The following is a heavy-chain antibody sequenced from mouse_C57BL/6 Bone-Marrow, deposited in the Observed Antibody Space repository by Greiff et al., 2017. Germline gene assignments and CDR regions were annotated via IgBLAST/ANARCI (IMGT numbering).Heavy chain of an antibody. CDR3: AREAVDGYNPLNYYDD. V-gene: IGHV1-69*01. CDR2: IDPSDSYT. J-gene: IGHJ2*01. D-gene: IGHD2-3*01. CDR1: GYTFTSYW. Sequence: VQLQQPGAELVMPGASVKLSCKASGYTFTSYWMHWVKQRPGQGLEWIGEIDPSDSYTNYNQKFKGKSTLTVDKSSSTAYMQHSSLTSEDSAVYYCAREAVDGYNPLNYYDDWGKGTTLTVSS.